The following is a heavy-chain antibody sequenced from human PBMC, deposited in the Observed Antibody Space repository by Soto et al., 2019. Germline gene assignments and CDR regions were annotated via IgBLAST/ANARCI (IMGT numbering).Heavy chain of an antibody. V-gene: IGHV4-39*01. CDR1: GGSISSSSYY. CDR2: IYYSGSS. D-gene: IGHD3-3*01. CDR3: AVTYYDFWSSYSFNDY. J-gene: IGHJ4*02. Sequence: SETLSLTCTVSGGSISSSSYYWGWIRQPPGKGLEWIGSIYYSGSSYYNPSLKSRVTISVDTSKNQFSLKLSSVTAADTAVYYCAVTYYDFWSSYSFNDYWGQGTLVTVS.